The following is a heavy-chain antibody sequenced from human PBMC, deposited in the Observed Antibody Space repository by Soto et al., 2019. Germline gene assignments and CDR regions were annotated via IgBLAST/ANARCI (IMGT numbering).Heavy chain of an antibody. CDR2: IYYSGTT. Sequence: SETLSLTCTVSGGSISSTTYYWGWIRQPPGKGLEWIGSIYYSGTTYYNPSLKSRVTISVDTSKNQFSLRLNSVTAADTAVYYCPRRGRYFAWLLIAYYYGMDVWGQGTTVTVSS. D-gene: IGHD3-9*01. CDR3: PRRGRYFAWLLIAYYYGMDV. CDR1: GGSISSTTYY. V-gene: IGHV4-39*01. J-gene: IGHJ6*02.